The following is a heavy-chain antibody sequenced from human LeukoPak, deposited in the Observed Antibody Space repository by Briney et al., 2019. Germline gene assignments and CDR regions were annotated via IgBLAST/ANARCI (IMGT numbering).Heavy chain of an antibody. Sequence: GGSLRLSCAASGFTFSSYGMHWVRQAPGKGLEWVAYIQNDGSNEQYADSVKGRFSISRDSSKNILYLQMNSLRAEDTALYYCAKDISSGWPYCFHYWGQGTLVTVSS. J-gene: IGHJ4*02. V-gene: IGHV3-30*02. CDR1: GFTFSSYG. CDR2: IQNDGSNE. CDR3: AKDISSGWPYCFHY. D-gene: IGHD6-19*01.